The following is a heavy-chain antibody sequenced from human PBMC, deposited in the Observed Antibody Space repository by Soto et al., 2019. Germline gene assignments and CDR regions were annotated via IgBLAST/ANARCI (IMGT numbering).Heavy chain of an antibody. D-gene: IGHD2-8*01. V-gene: IGHV4-59*01. Sequence: SETLSLTCTVSGGSISSYYWSWIRQPPGKGLEWIGYIYYSGRTNYNPSLKSRVTISVDTSKNQFSLKLSSVTAADTAAYYCARAGNGNWFDPWGQGTLVTVSS. CDR2: IYYSGRT. CDR1: GGSISSYY. J-gene: IGHJ5*02. CDR3: ARAGNGNWFDP.